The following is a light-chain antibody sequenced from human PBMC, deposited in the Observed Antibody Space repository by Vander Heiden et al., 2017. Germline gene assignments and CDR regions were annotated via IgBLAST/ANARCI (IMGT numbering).Light chain of an antibody. CDR1: QSVLSSSHNKNY. J-gene: IGKJ4*01. Sequence: DIVMTQSPDSLAVSLGERATINCTSSQSVLSSSHNKNYLAWYKQKPGEPTNLIIYWASTRESGVPDRCSGGGSGKDFPLTISSMQTEDVAFYYWQQYYQSPSFFGGGTKVEIK. CDR2: WAS. CDR3: QQYYQSPSF. V-gene: IGKV4-1*01.